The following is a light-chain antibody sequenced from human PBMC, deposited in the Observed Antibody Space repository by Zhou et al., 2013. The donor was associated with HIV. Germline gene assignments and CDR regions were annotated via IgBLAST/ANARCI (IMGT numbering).Light chain of an antibody. CDR1: QTISNY. J-gene: IGKJ3*01. V-gene: IGKV1-33*01. CDR3: QQYDNLPPKVT. Sequence: DIQMTQSPSSLSASAGDRVTITCRASQTISNYLNWYQQKPGKAPTLLIYKASNLQSGVPSRFSGSGSGADFTLTISSLQPEDIATYYCQQYDNLPPKVTFGPGTKVDIK. CDR2: KAS.